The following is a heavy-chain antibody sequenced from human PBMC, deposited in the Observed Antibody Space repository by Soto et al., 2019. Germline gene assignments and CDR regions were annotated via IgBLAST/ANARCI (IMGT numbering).Heavy chain of an antibody. D-gene: IGHD3-10*01. J-gene: IGHJ6*02. V-gene: IGHV4-4*02. CDR1: GGSISSSNW. Sequence: QVQLQESGPGLVKPSGTLSLTCAVSGGSISSSNWWSWVRQPPGKGLEWIGEIYHSGSTNYNPSLIYRVTISVDKSQNQFSLKLSSVTAEDTAVYYSARDPYYYGSGKYYYYYGMDVWGQGTTVTVSS. CDR2: IYHSGST. CDR3: ARDPYYYGSGKYYYYYGMDV.